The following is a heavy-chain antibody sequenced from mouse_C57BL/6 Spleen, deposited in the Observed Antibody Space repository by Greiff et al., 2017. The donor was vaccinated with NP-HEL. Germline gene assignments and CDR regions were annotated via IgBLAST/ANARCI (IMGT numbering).Heavy chain of an antibody. V-gene: IGHV5-4*01. CDR1: GFTFSSYA. D-gene: IGHD2-12*01. CDR2: ISDGGSYT. J-gene: IGHJ1*03. Sequence: EVHLVESGGGLVKPGGSLKLSCAASGFTFSSYAMSWVRQTPEKRLEWVATISDGGSYTYYPDNVKGRFTISRDNAKNNLYLQMSHLKSEDTAMYYCARGNLRLYFDVWGTGTTVTVSS. CDR3: ARGNLRLYFDV.